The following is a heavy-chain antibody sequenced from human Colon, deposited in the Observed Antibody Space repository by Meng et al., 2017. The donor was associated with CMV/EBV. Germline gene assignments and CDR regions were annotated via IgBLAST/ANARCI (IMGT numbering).Heavy chain of an antibody. V-gene: IGHV3-74*03. CDR1: GFTFSRYW. J-gene: IGHJ6*02. Sequence: SGFTFSRYWRHWVRQAPGKGLVWVSGINNDGSTTTYADSAKGPFTISRDNAKNTLYLQMNSLRAEDTAVYYCARGNYYGMDVWGHGTTVTVSS. CDR2: INNDGSTT. CDR3: ARGNYYGMDV.